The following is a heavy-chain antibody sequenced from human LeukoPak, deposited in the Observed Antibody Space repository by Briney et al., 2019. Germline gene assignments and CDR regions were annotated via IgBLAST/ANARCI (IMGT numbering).Heavy chain of an antibody. CDR3: ATDGRTGTPGY. V-gene: IGHV1-18*01. CDR2: ISAYNGNT. D-gene: IGHD1-7*01. J-gene: IGHJ4*02. CDR1: GYTFTSYG. Sequence: GASVKVSCKASGYTFTSYGISWVRQAPGQGLEWMGWISAYNGNTNYAQKLQGRVTMTTDTSTSTAYMELRSLRSDGTAAYYCATDGRTGTPGYWGQGTLVSVSS.